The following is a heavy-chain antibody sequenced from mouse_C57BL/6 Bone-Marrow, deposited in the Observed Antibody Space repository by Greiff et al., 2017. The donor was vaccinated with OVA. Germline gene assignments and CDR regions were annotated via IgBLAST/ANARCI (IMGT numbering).Heavy chain of an antibody. D-gene: IGHD1-1*01. CDR2: IWSGGST. CDR3: ARIGTTGYFDV. Sequence: QVQLQQSGPGLVQPSQRLSITCTVSGFSLTSYGVHWVRQSPGKGLEWLGVIWSGGSTDYNAAFISRLSISKDNSKSQVFFKMNSLQADDTAIYYCARIGTTGYFDVWGTGTTVTVSS. J-gene: IGHJ1*03. CDR1: GFSLTSYG. V-gene: IGHV2-2*01.